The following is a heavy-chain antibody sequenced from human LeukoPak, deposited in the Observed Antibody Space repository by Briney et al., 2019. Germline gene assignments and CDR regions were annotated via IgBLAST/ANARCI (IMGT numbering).Heavy chain of an antibody. V-gene: IGHV1-2*02. J-gene: IGHJ4*02. D-gene: IGHD5-24*01. CDR3: AREEMATTLAGDY. CDR1: GYTFTGYY. Sequence: ASVKVSCKASGYTFTGYYMHWVRQAPGQGLEWMGWINPNSGGTNYAQKFQGRVTMTRDTSISTAYMELSRLRSDDTAVYYCAREEMATTLAGDYWGQGTLVTVSS. CDR2: INPNSGGT.